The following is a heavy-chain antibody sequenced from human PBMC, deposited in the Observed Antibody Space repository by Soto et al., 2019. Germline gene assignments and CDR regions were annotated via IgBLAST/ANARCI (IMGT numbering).Heavy chain of an antibody. D-gene: IGHD6-19*01. J-gene: IGHJ4*02. CDR1: GGSIRSYY. CDR2: IYSSGST. Sequence: PSETLSLTCTVSGGSIRSYYWSWIRQPPGKGLEWIGYIYSSGSTNYNPSLKSRVTISVDTSKNQSSLKLSSVTAADTAVYYCARGSGWYYYWGQGTLVTVSS. V-gene: IGHV4-4*08. CDR3: ARGSGWYYY.